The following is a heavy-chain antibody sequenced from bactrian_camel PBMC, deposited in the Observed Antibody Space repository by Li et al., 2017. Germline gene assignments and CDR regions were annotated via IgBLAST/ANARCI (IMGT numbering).Heavy chain of an antibody. CDR1: EYTENYS. J-gene: IGHJ6*01. D-gene: IGHD2*01. Sequence: QVQLVESGGGSVQAGGSMSLFCRAPEYTENYSMGWFRQGPGNGREGVAGIYTGGGDGHHADAVKGRFTISQDNAKNTVYLQMNSLKPEDTAMYYCAARGPYCYTKLSVRDFTYWGQGTQVTV. V-gene: IGHV3S63*01. CDR2: IYTGGGDG. CDR3: AARGPYCYTKLSVRDFTY.